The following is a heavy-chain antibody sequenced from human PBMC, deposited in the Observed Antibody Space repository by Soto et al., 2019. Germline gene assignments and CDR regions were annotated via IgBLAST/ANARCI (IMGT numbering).Heavy chain of an antibody. J-gene: IGHJ6*02. V-gene: IGHV5-51*01. D-gene: IGHD3-3*01. CDR3: ASPPIRPKYYDFWSGSFTDYYGMDV. Sequence: PGESLKISCKGSGYSFTSYWIGWVRQMPGKGLEWMGIIYPGDSDTRYSPSFQGQVTISADKSISTAYLQWSSLKASDTAMYYCASPPIRPKYYDFWSGSFTDYYGMDVWGQGTTVTVSS. CDR2: IYPGDSDT. CDR1: GYSFTSYW.